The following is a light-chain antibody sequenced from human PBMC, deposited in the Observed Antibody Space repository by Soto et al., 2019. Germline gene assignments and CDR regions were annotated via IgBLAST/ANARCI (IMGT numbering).Light chain of an antibody. CDR3: SSYTSSSTEV. CDR1: RSDVGGYNY. V-gene: IGLV2-14*03. J-gene: IGLJ2*01. CDR2: DVS. Sequence: QSALTQPASVSGSPGQSITISCTGTRSDVGGYNYVSWYQHHPGKAPKLMIYDVSNRPSGVSNRFSGSKSGNTASLTISGLQAEDEADYYCSSYTSSSTEVFGGGTKLTVL.